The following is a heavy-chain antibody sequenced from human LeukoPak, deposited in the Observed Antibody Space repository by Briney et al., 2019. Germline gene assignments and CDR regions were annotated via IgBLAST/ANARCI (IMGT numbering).Heavy chain of an antibody. CDR3: ARDGGYSADFDH. D-gene: IGHD5-18*01. V-gene: IGHV3-30*03. J-gene: IGHJ4*02. Sequence: HPGGSLRLSCAASGFTFSSYGMHWVRQAPGKGLEWVAVISYDGSNKYYADSVKGRFTISRDNSKNTLYLQMNSLRAEDTAVYYCARDGGYSADFDHWGQGTLVTVSS. CDR2: ISYDGSNK. CDR1: GFTFSSYG.